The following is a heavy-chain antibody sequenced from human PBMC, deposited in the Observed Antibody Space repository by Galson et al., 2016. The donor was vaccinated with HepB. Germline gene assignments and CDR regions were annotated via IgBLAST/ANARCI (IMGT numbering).Heavy chain of an antibody. Sequence: SETLSLTCNVSGGSISSSAYYWGWIRQPPGKGMEWIGTIDYSGSTYYKPSLKSRVTISVDTSKNHFSLKLSSVTTADTAVYYCGRHVANGWSDFIYYWGQGTLVTVSS. CDR1: GGSISSSAYY. D-gene: IGHD6-19*01. CDR3: GRHVANGWSDFIYY. V-gene: IGHV4-39*01. CDR2: IDYSGST. J-gene: IGHJ4*02.